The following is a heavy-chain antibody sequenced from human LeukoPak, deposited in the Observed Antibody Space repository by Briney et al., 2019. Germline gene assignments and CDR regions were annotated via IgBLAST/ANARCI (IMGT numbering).Heavy chain of an antibody. CDR2: AYSDGLT. Sequence: PGGYLRLSAAGSGFTVSSFRMSWVPQAPGNGPEGCSHAYSDGLTRDADHVQGRFTISRDNSKNTVYLQMNNLSVEDTAVYHCVRDRAEGRAWVEFDPWGQGILVTVSS. CDR1: GFTVSSFR. V-gene: IGHV3-66*02. J-gene: IGHJ5*02. CDR3: VRDRAEGRAWVEFDP.